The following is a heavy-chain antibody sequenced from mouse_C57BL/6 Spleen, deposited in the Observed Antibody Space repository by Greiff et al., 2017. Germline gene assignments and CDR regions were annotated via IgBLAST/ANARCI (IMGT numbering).Heavy chain of an antibody. D-gene: IGHD1-1*01. CDR3: AKHAYYCGSSCDFDY. CDR2: ISSGSSTS. V-gene: IGHV5-17*01. Sequence: DVHLVESGGGLVKPGGSLKLSCAASGFTFSDYGMHWVRQAPEKGLEWVAYISSGSSTSYYADTVKGRFTISRDNAKNTLFLQMTSLRSEDTAMYYWAKHAYYCGSSCDFDYWGQGTTLTVSS. CDR1: GFTFSDYG. J-gene: IGHJ2*01.